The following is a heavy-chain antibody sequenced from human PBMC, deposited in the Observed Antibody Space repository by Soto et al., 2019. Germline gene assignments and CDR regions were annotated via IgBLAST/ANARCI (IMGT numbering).Heavy chain of an antibody. Sequence: ASVQVSCKTSGYTFSRYYIHWVRRAAGQGLEWMGVINPSGGSTTHAHNFQGRVTMTRDTSTSTVYMEVSSLTSEDTAVYYCARRLGAGVLDYWGQGTLVTVSP. V-gene: IGHV1-46*01. D-gene: IGHD1-26*01. CDR3: ARRLGAGVLDY. CDR2: INPSGGST. J-gene: IGHJ4*02. CDR1: GYTFSRYY.